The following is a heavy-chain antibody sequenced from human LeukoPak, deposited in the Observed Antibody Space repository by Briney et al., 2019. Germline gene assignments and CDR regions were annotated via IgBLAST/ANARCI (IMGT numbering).Heavy chain of an antibody. CDR2: IIPIFGTA. V-gene: IGHV1-69*05. J-gene: IGHJ4*02. D-gene: IGHD2-15*01. CDR3: ARDHCSGGSCYSSYFDY. CDR1: GGTFSSYA. Sequence: SVKVSCKASGGTFSSYAISWVRQAPRQGLEWMGRIIPIFGTANYAQKFQGRVTITTDESTSTAHMELSSLRSEDTAVYYCARDHCSGGSCYSSYFDYWGQGTLVTVSS.